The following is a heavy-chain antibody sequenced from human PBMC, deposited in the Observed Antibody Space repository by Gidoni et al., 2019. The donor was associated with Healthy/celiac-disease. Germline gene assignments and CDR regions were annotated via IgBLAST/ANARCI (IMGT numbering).Heavy chain of an antibody. D-gene: IGHD4-4*01. Sequence: QVQLVQSGAEVEKPGSSVKVSCKASGGTFSSYSISWVRQAPGQGLEWRGGIIPIFGTANYAQKFQGRVTITADKSTSTAYMELSSLRSEDTAVYYCARDGGPTVTGYYYYYMDVWGKGTTVTVSS. CDR2: IIPIFGTA. CDR3: ARDGGPTVTGYYYYYMDV. V-gene: IGHV1-69*06. J-gene: IGHJ6*03. CDR1: GGTFSSYS.